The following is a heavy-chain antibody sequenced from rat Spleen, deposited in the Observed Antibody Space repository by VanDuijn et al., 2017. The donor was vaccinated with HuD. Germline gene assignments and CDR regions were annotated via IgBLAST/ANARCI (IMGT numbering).Heavy chain of an antibody. CDR1: GFIFNNYD. CDR2: ISPSGGGT. D-gene: IGHD4-3*01. V-gene: IGHV5S13*01. Sequence: EVQLVESGGGLVQPGGSLQVSCAASGFIFNNYDMAWVRQTPTKGLEWVASISPSGGGTYYRDSVKGRFTVSRDNTRSTQFLQMDSLRSEDTATYYCARQDTSGYSNWFPYWGQGTLVTVSS. J-gene: IGHJ3*01. CDR3: ARQDTSGYSNWFPY.